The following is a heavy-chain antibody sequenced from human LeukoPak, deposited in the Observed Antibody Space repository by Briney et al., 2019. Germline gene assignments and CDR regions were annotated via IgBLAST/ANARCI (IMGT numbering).Heavy chain of an antibody. Sequence: ASVKVSCKASGYTFTSYDINWVRQATGQGLEWMGWMNPNSGNTGYAQKFQGRVTMTRNTSISTAYMELSSLRPEDTAVYYCVRYKNNNLWFGDLFFDYWGRGVLVTVSS. J-gene: IGHJ4*02. CDR1: GYTFTSYD. CDR3: VRYKNNNLWFGDLFFDY. D-gene: IGHD3-10*01. V-gene: IGHV1-8*01. CDR2: MNPNSGNT.